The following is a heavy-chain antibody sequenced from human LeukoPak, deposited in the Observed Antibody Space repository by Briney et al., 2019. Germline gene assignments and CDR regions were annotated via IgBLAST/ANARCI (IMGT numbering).Heavy chain of an antibody. CDR1: GFTFSSYA. J-gene: IGHJ4*02. CDR3: ARGSDYYDSSGYFDY. CDR2: ISYDGSNK. D-gene: IGHD3-22*01. Sequence: GGSLRLSCAASGFTFSSYAMPWVRQAPGKGLEWVAVISYDGSNKYYADSVKGRFTISRDNSKNTLYLQMNSLRAEDTAVYYCARGSDYYDSSGYFDYWGQGTLVTVSS. V-gene: IGHV3-30-3*01.